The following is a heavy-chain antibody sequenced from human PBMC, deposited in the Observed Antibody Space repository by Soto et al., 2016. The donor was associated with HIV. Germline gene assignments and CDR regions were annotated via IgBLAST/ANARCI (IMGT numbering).Heavy chain of an antibody. J-gene: IGHJ6*03. D-gene: IGHD3-3*01. CDR1: GSNINSYY. V-gene: IGHV4-59*01. CDR2: IYYSGST. Sequence: QVQLQESGPGLVKPSETLSLNCSVSGSNINSYYWSWIRQTPGKGLEWIGNIYYSGSTNYNPSLKSRVTILVDMSKSQFFLKMRSVSAADTAVYYCARMTDNTISDWPQSEYYMDVWGK. CDR3: ARMTDNTISDWPQSEYYMDV.